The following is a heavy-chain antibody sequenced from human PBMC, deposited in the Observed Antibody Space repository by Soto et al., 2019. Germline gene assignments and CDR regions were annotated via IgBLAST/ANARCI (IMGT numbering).Heavy chain of an antibody. V-gene: IGHV4-4*02. J-gene: IGHJ6*02. CDR2: IYHSGST. CDR1: GGSISSSNW. CDR3: ARERAFGESSPGYYYYGMDV. D-gene: IGHD3-10*01. Sequence: QVQLQESGPGLVKPSGTLSLTCAVSGGSISSSNWWSWVRQTPGKGLEWIGEIYHSGSTNYNPSLKSRVTISVDKSKTQFSLMQTSVSAADTAVYYCARERAFGESSPGYYYYGMDVWGQGTTVTVSS.